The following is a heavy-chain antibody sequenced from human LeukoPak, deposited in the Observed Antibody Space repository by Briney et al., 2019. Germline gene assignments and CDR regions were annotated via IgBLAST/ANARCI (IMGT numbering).Heavy chain of an antibody. V-gene: IGHV1-8*01. CDR3: ARGQRIVVVITDWFDP. CDR2: MNPNSGNT. J-gene: IGHJ5*02. Sequence: ASVKVSCKASGYTFITYEINWVRQAPGQGLEWMGWMNPNSGNTGYAQKFQGRVTMTRDTSTSTVYMELSSLRSEDTAVYYCARGQRIVVVITDWFDPWGQGTLVTVSS. CDR1: GYTFITYE. D-gene: IGHD3-22*01.